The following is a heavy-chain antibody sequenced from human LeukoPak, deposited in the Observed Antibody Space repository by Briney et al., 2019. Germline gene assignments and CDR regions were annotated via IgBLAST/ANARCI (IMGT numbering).Heavy chain of an antibody. CDR2: IYFSGST. CDR3: ARSEYSSSSGHFDY. V-gene: IGHV4-59*08. J-gene: IGHJ4*02. D-gene: IGHD6-6*01. CDR1: GGSISSSY. Sequence: SETLSLTCTVSGGSISSSYWSWIRQPPGKGLEWIGYIYFSGSTDYNPSLKSRVTISVDTSKNQFSLKLSSVTAADTAVYYCARSEYSSSSGHFDYWGQGTLVTVSS.